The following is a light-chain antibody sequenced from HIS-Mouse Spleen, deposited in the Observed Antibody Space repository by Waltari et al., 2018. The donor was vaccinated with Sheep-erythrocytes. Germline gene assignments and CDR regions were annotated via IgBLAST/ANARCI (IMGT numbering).Light chain of an antibody. J-gene: IGLJ1*01. V-gene: IGLV2-11*01. Sequence: QSALTQPRSVSGSPGQSLTISCTDTSRDVGGYNYFSGYHQHTGKAPNLMIYDVSKRPSGFPDRFSGSKSGNTASLTISGLQAEDEADYYCCSYAGSYNHVFATGTKVTVL. CDR2: DVS. CDR3: CSYAGSYNHV. CDR1: SRDVGGYNY.